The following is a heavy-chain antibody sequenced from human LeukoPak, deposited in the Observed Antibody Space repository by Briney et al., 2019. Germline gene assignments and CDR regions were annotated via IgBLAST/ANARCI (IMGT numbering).Heavy chain of an antibody. J-gene: IGHJ3*02. V-gene: IGHV3-15*01. D-gene: IGHD3-10*01. Sequence: RSGGSLRLSCAASRFTFSNAWMSWVRQAPGKGLEWVGRVKSKADDGTTDYAAPVQGRFTISRDDSKNTLSLQMNSLKTEDTAVYYCATEGGSGSYYGDDAFDMWGQGTMVTVSS. CDR2: VKSKADDGTT. CDR1: RFTFSNAW. CDR3: ATEGGSGSYYGDDAFDM.